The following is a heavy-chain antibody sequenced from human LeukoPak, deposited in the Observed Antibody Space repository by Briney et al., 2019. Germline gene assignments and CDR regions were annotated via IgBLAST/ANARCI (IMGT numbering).Heavy chain of an antibody. V-gene: IGHV1-2*02. CDR2: INPNSGGT. CDR3: ARDLYYDSTGWFDP. CDR1: GYTFTGYY. J-gene: IGHJ5*02. Sequence: GASVKVSCKASGYTFTGYYMHWVRQAPGQGLEWMGWINPNSGGTNYAQKFQGRVTMTRDTSISTAYMELSRLRSDDTAVYYCARDLYYDSTGWFDPWGQGTLVTVSS. D-gene: IGHD3-22*01.